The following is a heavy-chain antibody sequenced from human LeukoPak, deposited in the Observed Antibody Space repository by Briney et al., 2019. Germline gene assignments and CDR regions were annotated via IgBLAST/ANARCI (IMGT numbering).Heavy chain of an antibody. Sequence: SETLSLTCTVSGGSISSGSYYWSWIRQPAGKGLEWIGRVYSRGSTNYNPSLKSRVTISVDTSKNQFSLKLSSVTAADTAVYYCVRAEINDYSRYWGQGIPVIVSS. D-gene: IGHD4-11*01. CDR2: VYSRGST. CDR3: VRAEINDYSRY. CDR1: GGSISSGSYY. V-gene: IGHV4-61*02. J-gene: IGHJ4*02.